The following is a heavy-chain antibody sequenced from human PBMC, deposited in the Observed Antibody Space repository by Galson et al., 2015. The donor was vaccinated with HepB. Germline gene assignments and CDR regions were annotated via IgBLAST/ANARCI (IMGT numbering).Heavy chain of an antibody. Sequence: PALVKPTQTLTLTCTVSGFPLSNGRMGVSWIRQPPGKALEWLALIFSNGEESYNTSLRSRLTISKDTSKSQVVLTMTNVGPVDTATYYCARILVPPLKGPFYYYYYYMDVWGKGTTVTVSS. D-gene: IGHD1-26*01. CDR1: GFPLSNGRMG. J-gene: IGHJ6*03. CDR3: ARILVPPLKGPFYYYYYYMDV. V-gene: IGHV2-26*01. CDR2: IFSNGEE.